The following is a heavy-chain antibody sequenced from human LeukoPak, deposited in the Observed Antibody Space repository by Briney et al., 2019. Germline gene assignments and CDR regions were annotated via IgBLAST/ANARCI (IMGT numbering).Heavy chain of an antibody. V-gene: IGHV1-18*01. J-gene: IGHJ5*02. CDR1: GYTFTSHG. CDR2: TSAYNGNT. D-gene: IGHD3-22*01. CDR3: AREKGYYDSSGYYFAGDWFDP. Sequence: ASVKVSCKASGYTFTSHGISWVRQAPGQGLEWMGWTSAYNGNTNYAQKLQGRVTMITDTSTSTAYMELRSLRSDDTAVYYCAREKGYYDSSGYYFAGDWFDPWGQGTLVTVSS.